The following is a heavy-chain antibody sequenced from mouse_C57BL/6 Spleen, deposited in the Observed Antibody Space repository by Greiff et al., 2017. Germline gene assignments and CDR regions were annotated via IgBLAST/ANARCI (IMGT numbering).Heavy chain of an antibody. V-gene: IGHV1-61*01. Sequence: QVQLQQPGAELVRPGSSVKLSCKASGYTFTSYWMDWVKQRPGQGLEWIGNIYPSDSETHYNQKFKDKATLTVDKSSSTAYMQLSSLTSEDSAVYYCARTSSITTVAAMDYWGQGTSVTVSS. D-gene: IGHD1-1*01. J-gene: IGHJ4*01. CDR2: IYPSDSET. CDR3: ARTSSITTVAAMDY. CDR1: GYTFTSYW.